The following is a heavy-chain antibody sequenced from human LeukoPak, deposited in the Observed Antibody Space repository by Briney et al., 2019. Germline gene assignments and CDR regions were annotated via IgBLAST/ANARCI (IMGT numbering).Heavy chain of an antibody. J-gene: IGHJ4*02. CDR2: ISSTSSTI. CDR1: GFTFSSFS. V-gene: IGHV3-48*01. Sequence: PGGSLRLSCAASGFTFSSFSMNWVRQAPGKGLEWVSYISSTSSTIYYADSVKGRFTISRDNSKNTLYLQMNSLRAEDTAVYYCAKGLLAVAGFAFVDYWGQGTLVTVSS. CDR3: AKGLLAVAGFAFVDY. D-gene: IGHD6-19*01.